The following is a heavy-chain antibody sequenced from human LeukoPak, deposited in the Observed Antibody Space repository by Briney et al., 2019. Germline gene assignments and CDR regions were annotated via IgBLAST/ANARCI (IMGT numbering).Heavy chain of an antibody. V-gene: IGHV3-74*01. CDR1: GFIFNTYT. Sequence: GGSLRLSCAASGFIFNTYTMTWVHQAPGKGLMWVSRINSDGTSTNYADSVKGRFTISRDNAKNTLYLQMNSLRAEDTAVYYCARDAGTWYSLIDYWGQGTLVTVSS. CDR2: INSDGTST. CDR3: ARDAGTWYSLIDY. J-gene: IGHJ4*02. D-gene: IGHD2-21*02.